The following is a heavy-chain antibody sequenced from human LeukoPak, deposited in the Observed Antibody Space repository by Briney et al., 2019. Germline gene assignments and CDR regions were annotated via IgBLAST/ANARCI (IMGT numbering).Heavy chain of an antibody. J-gene: IGHJ4*02. V-gene: IGHV3-33*01. D-gene: IGHD3-22*01. CDR1: GFTFSSYG. CDR2: IWYDGSNK. Sequence: PGGSLRLSCAASGFTFSSYGMHWVRQAPGKGLEWVAVIWYDGSNKYYADSVEGRFTISRDNSKNTLYLQMNSLRAEDTAVYYCTRGYYDSSGSIDYWGQGTLVTVSS. CDR3: TRGYYDSSGSIDY.